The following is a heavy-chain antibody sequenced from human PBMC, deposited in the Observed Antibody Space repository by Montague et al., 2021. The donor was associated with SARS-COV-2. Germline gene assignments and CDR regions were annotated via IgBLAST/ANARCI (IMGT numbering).Heavy chain of an antibody. CDR3: TSGREGNYNVMDV. J-gene: IGHJ6*02. Sequence: CAISGDSVSSNGATWNWVRQSPSRGLEWLGRTYYRSKWYNDYAVSVRGRVTINPDTSKNQFSLQLNSATPEDTAIYYCTSGREGNYNVMDVWGQGTTVTVSS. CDR2: TYYRSKWYN. V-gene: IGHV6-1*01. D-gene: IGHD1-1*01. CDR1: GDSVSSNGAT.